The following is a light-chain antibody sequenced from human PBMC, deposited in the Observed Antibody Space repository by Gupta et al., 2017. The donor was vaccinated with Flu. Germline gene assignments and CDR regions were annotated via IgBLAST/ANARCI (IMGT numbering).Light chain of an antibody. CDR1: QSINNW. Sequence: DIQITQSPSTLSASIGDRVTITCRASQSINNWLAWYQQKPGKAPKLLIYKASTLESGVPSRVSGSGSGTEFTLTISSLQADDFATYYCQQYKSYSPTSTFGQGTKVEIK. J-gene: IGKJ1*01. CDR2: KAS. CDR3: QQYKSYSPTST. V-gene: IGKV1-5*03.